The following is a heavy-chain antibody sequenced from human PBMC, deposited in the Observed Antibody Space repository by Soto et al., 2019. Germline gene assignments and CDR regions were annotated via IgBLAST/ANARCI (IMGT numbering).Heavy chain of an antibody. Sequence: GGSLRLSCAASGFTFSSYAMHWVRQAPGKGLEWVAVISYDGSNKYYADSVKGRFTISRDNSKNTLYLQMTSLRAEDTAVYYCARDGRGALKEIVVVPAANRTNWFDPWGQGTLVTVSS. J-gene: IGHJ5*02. CDR1: GFTFSSYA. CDR3: ARDGRGALKEIVVVPAANRTNWFDP. V-gene: IGHV3-30-3*01. D-gene: IGHD2-2*01. CDR2: ISYDGSNK.